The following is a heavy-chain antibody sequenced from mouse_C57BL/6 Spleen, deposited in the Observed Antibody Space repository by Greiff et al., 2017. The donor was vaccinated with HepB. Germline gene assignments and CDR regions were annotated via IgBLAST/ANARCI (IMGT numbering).Heavy chain of an antibody. Sequence: EVQLQQSGAELVRPGASVKLSCTASGFNIKDDYMHWVKQRPEQGLEWIGWIDPENGDTEYASKFQGKATITADTSSNTAYLQLSSLTSEDTAVYYCTTWGNYSIFAYWGQGTLVTVSA. CDR2: IDPENGDT. CDR1: GFNIKDDY. V-gene: IGHV14-4*01. J-gene: IGHJ3*01. CDR3: TTWGNYSIFAY. D-gene: IGHD2-1*01.